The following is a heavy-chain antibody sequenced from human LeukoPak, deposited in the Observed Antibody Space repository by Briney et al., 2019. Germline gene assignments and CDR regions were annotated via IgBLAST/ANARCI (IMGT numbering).Heavy chain of an antibody. Sequence: GESLKISCQVSGYIFTHYWIGWGRQMPGKGLEAMGIIYPADSDTTYSPSFQGQVTISADKSISTVYLQWSSLKASDTAMYYCARQSRDGSKTRGYYFDYWGQGTLVTVSS. J-gene: IGHJ4*02. D-gene: IGHD3-10*01. V-gene: IGHV5-51*01. CDR3: ARQSRDGSKTRGYYFDY. CDR2: IYPADSDT. CDR1: GYIFTHYW.